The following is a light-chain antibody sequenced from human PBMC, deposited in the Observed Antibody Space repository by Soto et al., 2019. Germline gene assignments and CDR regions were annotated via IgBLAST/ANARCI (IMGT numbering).Light chain of an antibody. Sequence: EIVLTQSPATLSLSPGERATLSCGASQSINSMYLAWYQQKPGLAPRLLISDAFSRATGVPDRFSGSGSGTDFTLTISRLEPEDFAVYYCQQYGSSPLTFGGGTKVEI. J-gene: IGKJ4*01. CDR2: DAF. CDR3: QQYGSSPLT. CDR1: QSINSMY. V-gene: IGKV3D-20*01.